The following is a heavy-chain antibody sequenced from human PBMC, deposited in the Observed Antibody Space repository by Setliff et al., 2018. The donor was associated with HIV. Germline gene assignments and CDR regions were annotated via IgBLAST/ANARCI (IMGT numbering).Heavy chain of an antibody. D-gene: IGHD4-4*01. Sequence: SETLSLTCAVSGGSSSSGYWSWIRQPPGKGLEWLGYIHNSGRTSYNPSLRSRLSMSVDTPNNQLSLQLSSVTAADTAIYYCARLSRWGTMTTLDFWGQGTLVTVSS. J-gene: IGHJ4*02. V-gene: IGHV4-59*08. CDR2: IHNSGRT. CDR3: ARLSRWGTMTTLDF. CDR1: GGSSSSGY.